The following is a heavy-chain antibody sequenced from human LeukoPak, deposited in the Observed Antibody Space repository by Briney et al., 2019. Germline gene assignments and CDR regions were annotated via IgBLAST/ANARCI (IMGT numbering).Heavy chain of an antibody. J-gene: IGHJ4*02. CDR2: IYSGGST. V-gene: IGHV3-53*01. D-gene: IGHD1-26*01. CDR3: ARAPRLGIVGVPHYFDY. CDR1: GFTFTDHP. Sequence: GGSLRLSCVASGFTFTDHPMSWVRQAPGKGLEWVSVIYSGGSTYHADSVKGRFTISRDNSKNTLYLQMNSLRAEDTAVYYCARAPRLGIVGVPHYFDYWGQGTLVTVSS.